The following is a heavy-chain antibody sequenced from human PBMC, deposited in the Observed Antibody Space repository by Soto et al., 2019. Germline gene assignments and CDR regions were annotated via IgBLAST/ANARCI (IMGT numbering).Heavy chain of an antibody. CDR2: FYYSGST. J-gene: IGHJ4*02. CDR3: ARGNGVLHFDS. V-gene: IGHV4-59*13. Sequence: QVQLQESGPGLVKPSETLSLSCTVSGASINTYYWGWIRQPPGKGLECVGYFYYSGSTIYNPSLRGRVTTSVDTSKNQFSLKSNSVFAADTAVSYCARGNGVLHFDSWGQGTLVVVSS. D-gene: IGHD2-8*01. CDR1: GASINTYY.